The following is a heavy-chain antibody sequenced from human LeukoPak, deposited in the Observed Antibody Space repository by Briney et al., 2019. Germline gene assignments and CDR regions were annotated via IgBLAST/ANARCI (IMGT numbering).Heavy chain of an antibody. CDR3: ARDGHYYDSSGYLDY. Sequence: EGSLRLSCAASGFTFSSYSMNWVRQAPGKGLEWVSSISSSSSYIYYADSVKGRFTIFRDNAKNSLYPQMNSLRAEDTAVYYCARDGHYYDSSGYLDYWGQGTLVTVSS. V-gene: IGHV3-21*01. CDR1: GFTFSSYS. J-gene: IGHJ4*02. D-gene: IGHD3-22*01. CDR2: ISSSSSYI.